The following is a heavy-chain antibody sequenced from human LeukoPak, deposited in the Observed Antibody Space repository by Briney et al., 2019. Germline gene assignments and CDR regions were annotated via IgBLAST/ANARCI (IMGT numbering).Heavy chain of an antibody. V-gene: IGHV3-30*04. Sequence: TGGSLRLSCAASGYTFSSYVMHWVRQAPGKGLECVAVISNDGRDKYYADSVKGRFTISRDNSKNTLYLQMNSLRAEDTALYYCARDGGYSRGWTYGAGDYWGQGTLVTVSS. J-gene: IGHJ4*02. CDR1: GYTFSSYV. D-gene: IGHD6-19*01. CDR2: ISNDGRDK. CDR3: ARDGGYSRGWTYGAGDY.